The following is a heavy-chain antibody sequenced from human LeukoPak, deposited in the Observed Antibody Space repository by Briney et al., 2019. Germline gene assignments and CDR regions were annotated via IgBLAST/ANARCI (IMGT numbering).Heavy chain of an antibody. J-gene: IGHJ4*02. Sequence: PGGSLRLSCAASGFTFSSYSMNWVRQAPGKGLEWVSSISSSSSYIYYADSVKGRFTISRDNAKNSLYLQMNSLRAEDTAVYYCARERDCGGDCCSSYQVIADDYWGQGTLVTVSS. V-gene: IGHV3-21*01. CDR3: ARERDCGGDCCSSYQVIADDY. CDR2: ISSSSSYI. CDR1: GFTFSSYS. D-gene: IGHD2-21*01.